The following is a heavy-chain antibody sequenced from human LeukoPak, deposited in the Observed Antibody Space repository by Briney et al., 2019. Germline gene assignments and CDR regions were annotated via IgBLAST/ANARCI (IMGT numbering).Heavy chain of an antibody. Sequence: SETLSLTCAVSGYSISSGYYWGWIRQPPGKGLEWIGSIYHSGSTYYNPSLKSRVTISVDTSKNQFSLKLSSVTAADTAVYYCARRLYYYDSTLYSGYAFDIWGQGTMATVSS. V-gene: IGHV4-38-2*01. CDR2: IYHSGST. CDR3: ARRLYYYDSTLYSGYAFDI. CDR1: GYSISSGYY. D-gene: IGHD3-22*01. J-gene: IGHJ3*02.